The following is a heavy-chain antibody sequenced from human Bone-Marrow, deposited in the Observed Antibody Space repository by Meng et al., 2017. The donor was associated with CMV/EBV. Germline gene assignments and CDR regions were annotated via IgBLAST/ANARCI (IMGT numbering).Heavy chain of an antibody. Sequence: GESLKISCAASGFTFSSYAMHWVRQAPGKGLEWVAVISYDGSNKYYADSVKGRFTISRDNSKNTLYLQMNSLRAEDTAVYYCARDRNELPGDYWGQGTRVTGSS. J-gene: IGHJ4*02. D-gene: IGHD1-1*01. V-gene: IGHV3-30*04. CDR2: ISYDGSNK. CDR1: GFTFSSYA. CDR3: ARDRNELPGDY.